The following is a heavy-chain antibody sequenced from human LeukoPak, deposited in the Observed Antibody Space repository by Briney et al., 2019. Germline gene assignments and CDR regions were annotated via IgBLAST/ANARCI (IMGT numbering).Heavy chain of an antibody. J-gene: IGHJ4*02. CDR1: GVSISSSNSY. CDR3: ARGRRGSRGNFDY. V-gene: IGHV4-39*07. CDR2: IYYTGNT. Sequence: SETLSLTCTVSGVSISSSNSYWGWIRQPPGKGLEWIGSIYYTGNTYYNASLKSRVTISIDTSKNQFSLKLSSVTAADTAVYYCARGRRGSRGNFDYWGQGTLVTVSS. D-gene: IGHD3-10*01.